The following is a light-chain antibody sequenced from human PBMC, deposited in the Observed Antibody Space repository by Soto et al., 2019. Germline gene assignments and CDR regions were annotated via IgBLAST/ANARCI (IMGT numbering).Light chain of an antibody. CDR3: LLSYSGAYWV. V-gene: IGLV7-46*01. J-gene: IGLJ3*02. CDR2: DIS. Sequence: QAVVTQEPSLTVSPGGTVTLTCGSSTGAVTSGLSPFWFQQKPGQAPRTLIYDISNKHSWTPARFSGSLLVGKADLTLSGAQPEDEADYYCLLSYSGAYWVFGGGTKLTVL. CDR1: TGAVTSGLS.